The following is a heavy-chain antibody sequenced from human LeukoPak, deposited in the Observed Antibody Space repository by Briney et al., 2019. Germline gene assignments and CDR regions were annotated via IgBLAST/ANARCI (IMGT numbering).Heavy chain of an antibody. CDR1: GGSISSSTYY. V-gene: IGHV4-39*01. CDR3: ARIGGFGELFDAFDI. Sequence: SETLSLTCTVSGGSISSSTYYWGWIRQPPGKGLEWIGSINYNGKTDSNPSLQSRVTISGDTSKNQVSLRLTSVTAAETAVYYCARIGGFGELFDAFDIWGQGTMVTVSS. J-gene: IGHJ3*02. CDR2: INYNGKT. D-gene: IGHD3-10*01.